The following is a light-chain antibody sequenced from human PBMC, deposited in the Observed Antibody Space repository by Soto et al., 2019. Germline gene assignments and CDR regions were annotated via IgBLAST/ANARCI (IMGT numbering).Light chain of an antibody. V-gene: IGKV3D-20*02. J-gene: IGKJ5*01. CDR3: QQRNSWPPTFT. CDR2: DTS. Sequence: EFVLTQSPGTLSLSPGERATLSCRASQSLTNSFIAWYQQRPGQAPRLLIYDTSSRASGIPDRFSGSGSGTDFTLTISSLEPEDFAVYYCQQRNSWPPTFTFGQGTRLEIK. CDR1: QSLTNSF.